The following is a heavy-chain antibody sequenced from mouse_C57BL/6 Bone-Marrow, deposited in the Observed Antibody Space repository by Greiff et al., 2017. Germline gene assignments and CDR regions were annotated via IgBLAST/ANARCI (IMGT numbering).Heavy chain of an antibody. Sequence: QVQLQQPGAELVMPGASVKLSCKASGYTFTSYWMHWVKQRPGQGLEWIGEIDPSDSYTNYNQKFKGKSTLTVDKSSSTAYMQLSSLTSEDSAVYYWARDPLITTVVAKGGDFDVWGTGTTVTVSS. CDR3: ARDPLITTVVAKGGDFDV. CDR2: IDPSDSYT. J-gene: IGHJ1*03. CDR1: GYTFTSYW. D-gene: IGHD1-1*01. V-gene: IGHV1-69*01.